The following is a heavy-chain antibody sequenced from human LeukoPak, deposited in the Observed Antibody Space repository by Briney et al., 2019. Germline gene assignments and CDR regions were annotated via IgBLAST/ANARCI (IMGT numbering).Heavy chain of an antibody. CDR2: ISLDGSDK. D-gene: IGHD1-26*01. J-gene: IGHJ4*02. Sequence: PGGSLRLSCTASEFSFSSYAMNWVRQAPGKGLEWVAFISLDGSDKYYADSVKGRFTISRDNSKDTLYLQMDSLRVDDTAVYYCARGNQEDAHWIVGAVEFDFWGQGTLVPVSS. CDR1: EFSFSSYA. CDR3: ARGNQEDAHWIVGAVEFDF. V-gene: IGHV3-33*01.